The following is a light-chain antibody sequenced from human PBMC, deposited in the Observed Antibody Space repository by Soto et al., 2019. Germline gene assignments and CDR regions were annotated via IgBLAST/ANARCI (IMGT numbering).Light chain of an antibody. V-gene: IGKV1-6*01. CDR1: QAIRND. J-gene: IGKJ1*01. CDR3: LHDFDYPRT. CDR2: CI. Sequence: AVQLTQSPSSLSASVGDRVVITCRASQAIRNDLCWYQQSRESPKAPGLCCIHFTRGAPSRFSGSGYGTEFTLTISSLQPEDFATYYCLHDFDYPRTFGQGTRVEIK.